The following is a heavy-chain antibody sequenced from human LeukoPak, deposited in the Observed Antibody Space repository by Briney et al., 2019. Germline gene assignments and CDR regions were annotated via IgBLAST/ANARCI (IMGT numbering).Heavy chain of an antibody. CDR2: FDPEDGET. Sequence: ASVKVSCKVSGYTLTELSMHWVRQAPGKGLEWMGGFDPEDGETIYAQKFQGRVTMTEDTSTDTAYMELSSLRSEDTAVYYCATVAGLYGRGAFDIWGQGTMVTVSS. D-gene: IGHD6-19*01. CDR1: GYTLTELS. CDR3: ATVAGLYGRGAFDI. J-gene: IGHJ3*02. V-gene: IGHV1-24*01.